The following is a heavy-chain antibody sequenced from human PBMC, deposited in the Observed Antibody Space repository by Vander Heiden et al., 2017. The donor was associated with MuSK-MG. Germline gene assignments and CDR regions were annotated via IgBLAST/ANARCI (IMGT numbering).Heavy chain of an antibody. CDR3: ARDRVPYGGKSEIDI. CDR1: GFTFDDYA. Sequence: EVQLVESGGGLVQPGRSLRLSCAASGFTFDDYAMHWVRQAPGKGLEWVSGISWNSGSIGYADSVKGRFTISRDNAKNSLYLQVNSLRAQDTALYYCARDRVPYGGKSEIDIWCQGPMVAVAS. V-gene: IGHV3-9*01. CDR2: ISWNSGSI. D-gene: IGHD2-15*01. J-gene: IGHJ3*02.